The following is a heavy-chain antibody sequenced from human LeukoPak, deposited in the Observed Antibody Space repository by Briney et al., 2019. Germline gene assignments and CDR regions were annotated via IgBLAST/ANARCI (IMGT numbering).Heavy chain of an antibody. CDR1: GFSLSSGGVG. D-gene: IGHD2-2*01. V-gene: IGHV2-5*02. Sequence: QXLTLTCTFSGFSLSSGGVGGGWIXXXXXXXXEWLALIYWDEDKRYSPSLRSRLTVTKDTSKNQVVLTMTNVDPADTATYYCAHRMYSASWGFWGQGTLVTVSS. CDR3: AHRMYSASWGF. CDR2: IYWDEDK. J-gene: IGHJ4*02.